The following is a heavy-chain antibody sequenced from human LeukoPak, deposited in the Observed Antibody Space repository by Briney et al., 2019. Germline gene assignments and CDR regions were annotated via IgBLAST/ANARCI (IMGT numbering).Heavy chain of an antibody. Sequence: TSETLSLTCTVSGGSISSSSYYWGWIRQPPGKGLEWIGSIYYSGSTYYNPSLKSRVTISVGTSKNQFSLKLSSVTAADTAVYYCAGKIKGYYYKNWFDPWGQGTLVTVSS. CDR3: AGKIKGYYYKNWFDP. J-gene: IGHJ5*02. D-gene: IGHD3-22*01. CDR1: GGSISSSSYY. V-gene: IGHV4-39*01. CDR2: IYYSGST.